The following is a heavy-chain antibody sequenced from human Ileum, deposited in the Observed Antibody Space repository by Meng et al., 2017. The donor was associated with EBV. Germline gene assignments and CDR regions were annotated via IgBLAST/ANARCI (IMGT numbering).Heavy chain of an antibody. CDR3: ASGRDYAWHS. J-gene: IGHJ4*02. Sequence: QVQLQESGPGLVKPSGTLSLTCAVFGDSISSNNWWSWVRQPPGKGLEWIGEIYHSGSTNYNPSFKSRVTMSVDKSKNQISLNLSSVTAADTAVYYCASGRDYAWHSWGRGTLVTVSS. D-gene: IGHD4-17*01. CDR2: IYHSGST. CDR1: GDSISSNNW. V-gene: IGHV4-4*02.